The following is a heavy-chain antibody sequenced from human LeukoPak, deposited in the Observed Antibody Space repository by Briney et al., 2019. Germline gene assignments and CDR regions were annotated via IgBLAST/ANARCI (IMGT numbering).Heavy chain of an antibody. CDR3: ASWGSSDDSSGYYSGY. Sequence: GRSLRLSCAASGFTFSSYGMHWVRQAPGKGLEWVAVISYDGSNKYYADSVKGRFTISRDNSKNTLYLQMNSLRAEDTAVYYCASWGSSDDSSGYYSGYWGQGTLVTVSS. CDR2: ISYDGSNK. CDR1: GFTFSSYG. D-gene: IGHD3-22*01. J-gene: IGHJ4*02. V-gene: IGHV3-30*03.